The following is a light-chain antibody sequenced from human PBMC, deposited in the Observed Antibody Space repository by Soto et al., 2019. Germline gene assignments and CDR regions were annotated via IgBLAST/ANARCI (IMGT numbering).Light chain of an antibody. V-gene: IGLV7-43*01. CDR1: AGAVTSSSY. CDR2: SAT. CDR3: LLYYGGAQPWV. Sequence: QAVVTQEPSLAVSPGGTVTLTCASSAGAVTSSSYPGWFQQKPGQAPRPLIHSATDKHSWTPARFSGSLLGGKAALTLSGVQPEDEAEYYCLLYYGGAQPWVFGGGTKLTVL. J-gene: IGLJ3*02.